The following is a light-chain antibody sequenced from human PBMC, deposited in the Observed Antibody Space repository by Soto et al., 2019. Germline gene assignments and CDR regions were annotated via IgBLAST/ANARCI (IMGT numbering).Light chain of an antibody. Sequence: QSVLTQPRSVSGSPAQSVTISCTGTSSDVGGYNYVSWYQQHPGKAPKLMIYDVSKRPSGVPDRFSGSKSGNTASLTISGLQAEDEADYYSCSYARSSYVFGTGTKVTVL. CDR2: DVS. CDR3: CSYARSSYV. J-gene: IGLJ1*01. CDR1: SSDVGGYNY. V-gene: IGLV2-11*01.